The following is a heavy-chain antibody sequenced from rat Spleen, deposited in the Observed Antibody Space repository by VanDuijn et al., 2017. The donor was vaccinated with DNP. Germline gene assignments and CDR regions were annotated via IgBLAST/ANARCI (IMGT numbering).Heavy chain of an antibody. J-gene: IGHJ2*01. CDR3: ARPLVQYYFDY. D-gene: IGHD1-1*01. V-gene: IGHV5-25*01. Sequence: EVQLVESGGGLVQPGRSLKLSCVASGFRFRDYDMAWVRQAPSKGLAWVASINPVGGSTYYRDSVKGRFTISRVNAKSSLYLQMNSLKSEDTATYYCARPLVQYYFDYWGQGVMVTVSS. CDR1: GFRFRDYD. CDR2: INPVGGST.